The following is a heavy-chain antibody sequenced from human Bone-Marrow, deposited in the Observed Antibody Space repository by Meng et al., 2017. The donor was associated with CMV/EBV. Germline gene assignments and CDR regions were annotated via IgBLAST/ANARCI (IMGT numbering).Heavy chain of an antibody. CDR1: GGTFSSYA. CDR2: IIPIFGTA. Sequence: SVKVSCKASGGTFSSYAISWVRQAPGQGLEWMGGIIPIFGTANYAQKFQGRVTITTDESTSTAYTELSSLRSEDTAVYYCARVRSDTAMETAGPYYYYYGMDVWGQGTTVTVSS. CDR3: ARVRSDTAMETAGPYYYYYGMDV. J-gene: IGHJ6*02. V-gene: IGHV1-69*05. D-gene: IGHD5-18*01.